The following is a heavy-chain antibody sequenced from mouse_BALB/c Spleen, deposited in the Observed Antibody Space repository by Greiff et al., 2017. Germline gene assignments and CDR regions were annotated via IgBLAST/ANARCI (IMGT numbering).Heavy chain of an antibody. CDR2: ISSGSSTI. D-gene: IGHD4-1*02. CDR3: ARPTGYYAMDY. Sequence: DVKLVESGGGLVQPGGSRKLSCAASGFTFSSFGMHWVRQAPEKGLEWVAYISSGSSTIYYADTVKGRFTISRDNPKNTLFLQMTSLRSEDTAMYYCARPTGYYAMDYWGQGTSVTVSS. J-gene: IGHJ4*01. CDR1: GFTFSSFG. V-gene: IGHV5-17*02.